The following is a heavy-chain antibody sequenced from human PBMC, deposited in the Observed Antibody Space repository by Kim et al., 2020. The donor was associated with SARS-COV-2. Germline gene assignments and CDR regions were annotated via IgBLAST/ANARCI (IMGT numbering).Heavy chain of an antibody. Sequence: DSVKGRSTLSRDNAKNALYLQMISLRAEDTAVYYCARVFRYDGYNFPFDYWGQGTLVTVSS. CDR3: ARVFRYDGYNFPFDY. J-gene: IGHJ4*02. V-gene: IGHV3-11*04. D-gene: IGHD5-12*01.